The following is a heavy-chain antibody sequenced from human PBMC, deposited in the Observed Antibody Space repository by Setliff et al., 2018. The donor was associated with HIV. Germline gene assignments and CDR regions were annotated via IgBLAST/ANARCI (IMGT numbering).Heavy chain of an antibody. CDR1: GGSISSSGYY. V-gene: IGHV4-61*02. D-gene: IGHD5-18*01. J-gene: IGHJ3*02. CDR3: ARGLVVYGYVSYTGFDI. CDR2: IYTSGST. Sequence: SETLSLTCTVSGGSISSSGYYWSWIRQPAGKGLEWIGRIYTSGSTNYNPSLKSRVTISVDTSKNQFSLKLSSVTAADTAVYYCARGLVVYGYVSYTGFDIWGQGTMVTVSS.